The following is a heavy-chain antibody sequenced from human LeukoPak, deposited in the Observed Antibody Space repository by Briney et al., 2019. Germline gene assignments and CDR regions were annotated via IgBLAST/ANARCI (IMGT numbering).Heavy chain of an antibody. CDR1: AASITSFY. V-gene: IGHV4-4*07. CDR3: ARDGANWEEPNDAFDT. CDR2: LYTTGTT. D-gene: IGHD1-26*01. J-gene: IGHJ3*02. Sequence: SVTLSLTCAVSAASITSFYWSWVRQCDGKGLEWVVSLYTTGTTNYNPSLKSGVTMSGDSSKNQLSLTLTSVTTADTAVYYCARDGANWEEPNDAFDTWGQGKLLTVSS.